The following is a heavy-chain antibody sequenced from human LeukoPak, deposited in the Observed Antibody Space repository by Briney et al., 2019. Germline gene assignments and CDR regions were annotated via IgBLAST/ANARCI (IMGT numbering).Heavy chain of an antibody. CDR1: GGSISNYY. J-gene: IGHJ3*02. Sequence: SETLSLTCTVSGGSISNYYWSWLRQPPGKGLEWIGYIYYSGSTNYNPSVKSRVTMSVDTSKNQFSLKLNSVTAADTAVYYCATLWRLGASTGEAFDIWGQGTMVTVSS. CDR3: ATLWRLGASTGEAFDI. V-gene: IGHV4-59*01. CDR2: IYYSGST. D-gene: IGHD1-26*01.